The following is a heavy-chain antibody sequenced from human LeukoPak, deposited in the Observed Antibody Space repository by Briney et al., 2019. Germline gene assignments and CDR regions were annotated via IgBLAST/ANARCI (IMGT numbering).Heavy chain of an antibody. D-gene: IGHD2-2*01. V-gene: IGHV4-38-2*02. J-gene: IGHJ5*02. CDR2: IYHSGST. CDR3: ARAVGGFDP. Sequence: SETLSLTCTVSGGSITTYYWTWIRQPPGKGLEWIGSIYHSGSTYYNPSLKSRVTISVDTSKNQFSLKLSSVTAADTAVYYCARAVGGFDPWGQGTLVTVSS. CDR1: GGSITTYY.